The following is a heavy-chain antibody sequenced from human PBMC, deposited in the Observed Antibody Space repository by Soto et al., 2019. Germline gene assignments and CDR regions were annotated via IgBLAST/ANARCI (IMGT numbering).Heavy chain of an antibody. CDR2: IIPILGIA. Sequence: GASVKVSCKASGGTFSSYTITWVRQAPGQGLEWMGRIIPILGIANYAQKFQGRVTITADKSTGTAYIELSSLRSEDTAVYYCLNIPHYWGQGTLVTVPQ. CDR3: LNIPHY. V-gene: IGHV1-69*02. CDR1: GGTFSSYT. J-gene: IGHJ4*02.